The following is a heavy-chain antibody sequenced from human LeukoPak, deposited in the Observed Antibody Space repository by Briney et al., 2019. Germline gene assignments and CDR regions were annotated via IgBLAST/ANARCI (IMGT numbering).Heavy chain of an antibody. V-gene: IGHV1-24*01. CDR3: ATDLGGREYYDSSGYGGFDY. CDR2: FDPEDGET. Sequence: ASVKVSCKVSRYTLTELSMHWVRQAPGKWLEWRGGFDPEDGETIYAQKFQGRVTMTEDTSTDTAYMELSSLRSEDTAVYYCATDLGGREYYDSSGYGGFDYWGQGTLVTVSS. J-gene: IGHJ4*02. D-gene: IGHD3-22*01. CDR1: RYTLTELS.